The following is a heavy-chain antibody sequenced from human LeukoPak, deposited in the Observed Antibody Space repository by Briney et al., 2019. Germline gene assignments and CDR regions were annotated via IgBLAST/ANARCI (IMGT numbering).Heavy chain of an antibody. CDR2: ISYDGSNK. CDR1: GFTFSSYG. J-gene: IGHJ5*02. D-gene: IGHD3-22*01. V-gene: IGHV3-30*18. Sequence: GGSLRLSCAASGFTFSSYGMHWVRQAPGKGLEWVAVISYDGSNKYYADSVKGRFTISRDNSKNMLYLQMNSLRAEDTAVYYCAKYYYDSSGYYGVNWFDPWGQGTLVTVSS. CDR3: AKYYYDSSGYYGVNWFDP.